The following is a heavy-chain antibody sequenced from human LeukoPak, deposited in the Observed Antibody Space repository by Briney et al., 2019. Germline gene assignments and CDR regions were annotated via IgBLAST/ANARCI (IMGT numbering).Heavy chain of an antibody. CDR2: ISISNTI. Sequence: GGSLRLSCATSGFTFSSYSMNWVRQAPGQGLEWLSYISISNTIYYADSVRGRFTISRDNAKNSLYLQMNSLRAEDTAVYYCARDLHCGGDCYPLTYWGQGTLVTVSS. V-gene: IGHV3-48*01. D-gene: IGHD2-21*01. CDR1: GFTFSSYS. J-gene: IGHJ4*02. CDR3: ARDLHCGGDCYPLTY.